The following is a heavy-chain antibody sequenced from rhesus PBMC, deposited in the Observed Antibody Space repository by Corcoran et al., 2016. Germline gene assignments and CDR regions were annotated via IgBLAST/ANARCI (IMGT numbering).Heavy chain of an antibody. CDR2: IGDNSGSP. V-gene: IGHV4-127*01. CDR1: GYSISSGYG. Sequence: QVRLQESGPGLVKPSDTLSLTCAVSGYSISSGYGWSWIRQPPGRGLDWIGYIGDNSGSPHYIPSLNSRVTISQDASKSQFSLKLSSVTDADTAVYYCARGFRGLDSWGQGVVVTVSS. CDR3: ARGFRGLDS. J-gene: IGHJ6*01.